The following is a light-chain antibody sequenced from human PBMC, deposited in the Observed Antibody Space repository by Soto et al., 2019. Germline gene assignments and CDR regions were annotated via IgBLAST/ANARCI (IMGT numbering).Light chain of an antibody. V-gene: IGKV1-27*01. CDR1: HGISTY. J-gene: IGKJ1*01. Sequence: DIQMTQSPSSLSSSVGDRVTITCRASHGISTYLAWYQQKTGKVPKLLIYAASTLQSGVPSRFSGSGSGTAFTLTISSLQPEDIATYYCQKYNSAPWTFGQGTKVEIK. CDR3: QKYNSAPWT. CDR2: AAS.